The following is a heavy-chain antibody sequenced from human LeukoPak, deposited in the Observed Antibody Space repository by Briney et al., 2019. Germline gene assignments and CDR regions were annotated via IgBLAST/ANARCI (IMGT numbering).Heavy chain of an antibody. J-gene: IGHJ4*02. CDR1: GFTFSSYA. Sequence: GGSLRLPCAASGFTFSSYAMSWVRQAPGKGLEWVSAISGSGGSTYYADSVKGRFTISRDNSKNTLYLQMNSLRAEDTAVYYCAKDLGGYCSSTSCYEVYWGQGTLVTVSS. CDR3: AKDLGGYCSSTSCYEVY. CDR2: ISGSGGST. D-gene: IGHD2-2*01. V-gene: IGHV3-23*01.